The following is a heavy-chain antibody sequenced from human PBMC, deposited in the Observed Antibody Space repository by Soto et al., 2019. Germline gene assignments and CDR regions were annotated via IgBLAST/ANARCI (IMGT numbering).Heavy chain of an antibody. CDR1: GGSISSYY. V-gene: IGHV4-4*07. Sequence: QVQLQESGPGLVKPSETLSLTCTVSGGSISSYYWSWIRQPAGKGLEWIGRIYTSGSTNYNPSLNTRVTMSVDTSNNQCSLKLSSVTAADTAVYYCAREHDYVFLHWGQGTLVTVSS. D-gene: IGHD3-16*01. CDR3: AREHDYVFLH. J-gene: IGHJ4*02. CDR2: IYTSGST.